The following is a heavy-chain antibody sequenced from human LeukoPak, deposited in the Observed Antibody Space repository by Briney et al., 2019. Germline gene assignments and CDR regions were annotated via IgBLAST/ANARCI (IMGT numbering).Heavy chain of an antibody. CDR3: ARQYYYDSSGYYSDNWFDP. Sequence: PSETLSLTCAVSGYSISSGYYWGWIRQPPGKGLEWIGSIYYSGSTYYNPSLKSRVTISVDTSKNQFSLKLSSVTAADTAVYYCARQYYYDSSGYYSDNWFDPWGQGTLVTVSS. CDR2: IYYSGST. D-gene: IGHD3-22*01. V-gene: IGHV4-38-2*01. CDR1: GYSISSGYY. J-gene: IGHJ5*02.